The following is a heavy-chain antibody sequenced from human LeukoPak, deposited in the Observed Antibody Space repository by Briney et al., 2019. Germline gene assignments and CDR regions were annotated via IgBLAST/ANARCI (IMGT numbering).Heavy chain of an antibody. CDR2: IYSSGGT. CDR3: ARHDDSSGYYSEFDY. CDR1: GGSISSYY. J-gene: IGHJ4*02. Sequence: SETLSLTCTVSGGSISSYYWSWIRQPAGKGLEWIGRIYSSGGTDYNPSLKSRVTMSVDTSKNQFSLKLRSVTAADTAVYYCARHDDSSGYYSEFDYWGQGTLVTVSS. D-gene: IGHD3-22*01. V-gene: IGHV4-4*07.